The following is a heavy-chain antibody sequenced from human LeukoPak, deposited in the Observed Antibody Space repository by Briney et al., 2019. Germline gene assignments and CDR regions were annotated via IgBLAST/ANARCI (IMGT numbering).Heavy chain of an antibody. D-gene: IGHD3-22*01. V-gene: IGHV1-69*06. CDR2: IIPIFGTA. J-gene: IGHJ4*02. Sequence: SVKVSCKASGGTFSSYAISWVRQAPGQGLEWMGGIIPIFGTANYAQKFQGRVTITADKSTSTAYMELSSLRSEDTAVYYCARFDSSGYYYFDYWGQGTLVTVSS. CDR3: ARFDSSGYYYFDY. CDR1: GGTFSSYA.